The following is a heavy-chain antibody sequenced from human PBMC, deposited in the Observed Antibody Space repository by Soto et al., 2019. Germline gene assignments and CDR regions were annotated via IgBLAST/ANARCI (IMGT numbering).Heavy chain of an antibody. Sequence: SGGSLRLFCAASGFIFDDYAMHWVRQAPRKGLEWVSGISWNSGSIGYADSVKGRFTISRDNAKNSLYLQMNSLRAEDTALYYCAKAVGLRAYYYGMDVWGQGTTVTVSS. J-gene: IGHJ6*02. CDR2: ISWNSGSI. CDR1: GFIFDDYA. CDR3: AKAVGLRAYYYGMDV. D-gene: IGHD1-26*01. V-gene: IGHV3-9*01.